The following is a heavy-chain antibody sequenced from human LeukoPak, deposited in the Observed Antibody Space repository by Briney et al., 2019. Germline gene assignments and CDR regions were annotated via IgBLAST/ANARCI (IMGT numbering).Heavy chain of an antibody. J-gene: IGHJ3*02. CDR1: GFTFSSYG. D-gene: IGHD5-18*01. V-gene: IGHV3-33*01. Sequence: GGSLRLSCAASGFTFSSYGMHWVRQAPGKGLEWVAVIWYDGTNKYYTDSVKGRFTISRDDAKNSLCLQMNSLRAEDTAVYYCARDRGYSTFDMWGQGTMVTVSS. CDR3: ARDRGYSTFDM. CDR2: IWYDGTNK.